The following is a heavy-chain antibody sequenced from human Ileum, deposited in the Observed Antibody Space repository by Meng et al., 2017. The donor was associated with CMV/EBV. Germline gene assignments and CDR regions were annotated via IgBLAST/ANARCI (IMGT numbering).Heavy chain of an antibody. CDR2: IYYSGST. D-gene: IGHD6-13*01. Sequence: GSLRLSCTVPGGSISSSSYYWGWIRQPPGKGLEWIGSIYYSGSTYYNPSLKSRVTISVDTSKNQFSLKLSSVTAADTAVYYCARDVYSSSSYGMDVWGQGTTVTVSS. CDR1: GGSISSSSYY. V-gene: IGHV4-39*07. CDR3: ARDVYSSSSYGMDV. J-gene: IGHJ6*02.